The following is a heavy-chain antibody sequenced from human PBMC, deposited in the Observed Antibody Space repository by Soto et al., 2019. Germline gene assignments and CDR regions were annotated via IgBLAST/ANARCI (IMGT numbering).Heavy chain of an antibody. J-gene: IGHJ4*02. Sequence: EVQLVESGGGLVQPGGSLRLSCAASGFTFSTYWMTWVRQAPGKGLEWVASIKLDGSEKQYVDSVKGRFTISRDNAKESLYLQMNSLRGEDSGLYYCARGTTAADWGQGTRVTASS. V-gene: IGHV3-7*01. CDR2: IKLDGSEK. D-gene: IGHD6-25*01. CDR3: ARGTTAAD. CDR1: GFTFSTYW.